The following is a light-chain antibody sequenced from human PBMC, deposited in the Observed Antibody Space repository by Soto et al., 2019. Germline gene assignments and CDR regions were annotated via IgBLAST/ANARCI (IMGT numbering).Light chain of an antibody. CDR2: GDN. V-gene: IGLV1-40*01. Sequence: QSALTQPPSVSGAPGQRVSIACTGSTSNIGAPYDVHWYQHLPGTAPKLLIYGDNNRPSGVPDRFSGSKSGTSASLAITRLQAEDEADYYCQSYDISLHNYVFGTWTKGTVL. CDR3: QSYDISLHNYV. J-gene: IGLJ1*01. CDR1: TSNIGAPYD.